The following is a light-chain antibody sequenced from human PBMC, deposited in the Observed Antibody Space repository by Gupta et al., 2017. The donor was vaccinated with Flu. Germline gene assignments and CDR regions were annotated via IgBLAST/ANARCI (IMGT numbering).Light chain of an antibody. CDR3: CYEAENTLV. J-gene: IGLJ3*02. CDR2: KDS. Sequence: SYELTQPSSVSVSRGQTARITCSGDVLTKKYARWFQQKPGQASGGVRYKDSKRPSGIPEPVYGASSAKKGELTSGEAQVEDDSYYSSCYEAENTLVFGGGTKLTVL. V-gene: IGLV3-27*01. CDR1: VLTKKY.